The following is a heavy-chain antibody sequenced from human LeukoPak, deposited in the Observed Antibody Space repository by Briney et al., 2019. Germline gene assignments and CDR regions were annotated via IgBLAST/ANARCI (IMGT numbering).Heavy chain of an antibody. J-gene: IGHJ4*02. CDR3: ARDRVSGRRAEGTLAY. CDR1: GYTFTGYY. V-gene: IGHV1-2*02. D-gene: IGHD3-10*01. CDR2: INPNSGGT. Sequence: ASVKVSCKASGYTFTGYYMHWVRQAPGQGLEWMGWINPNSGGTNYAQKFQGRVTMTRDTSISTAYMELSRLRSDDTAVYYCARDRVSGRRAEGTLAYWGQGTLVTVSS.